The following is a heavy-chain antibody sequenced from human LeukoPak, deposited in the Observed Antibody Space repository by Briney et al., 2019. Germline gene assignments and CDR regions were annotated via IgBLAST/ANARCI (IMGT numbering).Heavy chain of an antibody. J-gene: IGHJ5*02. CDR3: ARVVSGRLPWWSGRGEGFDP. CDR1: GYTFTSYG. Sequence: GASVKVSCKASGYTFTSYGISWVRQAPGQGLEWMGWISAYNGNTNYAQKPQGRVTMTTDTSTSTAYMELRSLRSDDTAVYYCARVVSGRLPWWSGRGEGFDPWGQGTLVTVSS. CDR2: ISAYNGNT. V-gene: IGHV1-18*01. D-gene: IGHD2-8*02.